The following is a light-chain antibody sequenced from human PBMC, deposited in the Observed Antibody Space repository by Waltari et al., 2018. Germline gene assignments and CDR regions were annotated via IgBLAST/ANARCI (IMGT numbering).Light chain of an antibody. J-gene: IGKJ3*01. CDR3: QQYGNSPPFS. Sequence: EIVLTQSPGTLSLSPGERATLPCRASQSVSYSYLAGDQQKPGQAPSLLIYGVSYRATGIPDRFSGSGSGTDFTLTIIRLEPEDFAVYYCQQYGNSPPFSFGPGTKVDIK. CDR2: GVS. CDR1: QSVSYSY. V-gene: IGKV3-20*01.